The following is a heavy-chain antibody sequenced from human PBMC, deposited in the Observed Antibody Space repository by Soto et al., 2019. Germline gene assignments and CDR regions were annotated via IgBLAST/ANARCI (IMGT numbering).Heavy chain of an antibody. J-gene: IGHJ4*02. D-gene: IGHD6-19*01. CDR3: AKGKPSGWYYFDY. V-gene: IGHV3-23*01. CDR2: ISASGRDI. CDR1: GFTFSNFA. Sequence: EVQLLESGGDLVQPGGSLRLSCAASGFTFSNFAMSWVRQAPGRGLEWVSGISASGRDIHYADSVKDRFTVSRDNSKNTLYLQINSLRAEDTAIYYCAKGKPSGWYYFDYWGQGALVTVSS.